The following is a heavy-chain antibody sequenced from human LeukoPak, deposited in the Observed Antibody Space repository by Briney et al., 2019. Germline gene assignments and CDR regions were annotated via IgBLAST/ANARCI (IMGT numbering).Heavy chain of an antibody. Sequence: GGSLRLSCAASGFTFSDYYMSWIRQAPGKGLEWVSYISSSGSTIYYADSVKGRFTISRDNAKNSLYLQMNSLRAEGTAVYYCARVPSTYYYYYMDVWGKGTTVTVSS. CDR1: GFTFSDYY. V-gene: IGHV3-11*04. CDR2: ISSSGSTI. J-gene: IGHJ6*03. CDR3: ARVPSTYYYYYMDV.